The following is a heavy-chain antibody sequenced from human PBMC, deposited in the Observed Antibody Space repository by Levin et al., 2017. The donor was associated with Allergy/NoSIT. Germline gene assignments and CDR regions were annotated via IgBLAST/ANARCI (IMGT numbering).Heavy chain of an antibody. CDR1: GFTFTSYA. V-gene: IGHV3-23*01. D-gene: IGHD2-2*02. Sequence: GESLKISCAASGFTFTSYALSWVRQAPGKGLEWVSGISASGSTTNYADSVKGRFTISRDNSIKTMYLQMNSLGVEDTAVYYCATGAVPASIRNYFDSWGQGTLLTVSS. CDR3: ATGAVPASIRNYFDS. J-gene: IGHJ4*02. CDR2: ISASGSTT.